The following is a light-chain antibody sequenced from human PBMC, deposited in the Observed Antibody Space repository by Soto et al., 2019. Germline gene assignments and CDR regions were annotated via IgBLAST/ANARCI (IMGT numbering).Light chain of an antibody. V-gene: IGLV2-14*03. CDR1: SSDVGGYNY. CDR3: CSYTSSSTPWV. J-gene: IGLJ1*01. Sequence: QSALTQPASVSGSPGQSITISCTGTSSDVGGYNYVSWYQQHPGKAPKLMIYDVSDRPSGVSNRFSASKSGKTASLTISGFQAEDEADYYCCSYTSSSTPWVFGTGTKVTVL. CDR2: DVS.